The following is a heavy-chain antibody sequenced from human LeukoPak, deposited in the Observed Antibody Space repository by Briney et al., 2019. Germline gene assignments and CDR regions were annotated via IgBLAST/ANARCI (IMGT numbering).Heavy chain of an antibody. CDR2: IIPIFGTA. Sequence: SVKVSCKASGGTFISYAISWVRQAPGQGLEWMGRIIPIFGTANYAQKFQGRVTITTDESTSTAYMELSSLRSEDTAVYYCARDGVRYYDSSGYLNWFDPWGQGTLVTVSS. J-gene: IGHJ5*02. D-gene: IGHD3-22*01. CDR3: ARDGVRYYDSSGYLNWFDP. V-gene: IGHV1-69*05. CDR1: GGTFISYA.